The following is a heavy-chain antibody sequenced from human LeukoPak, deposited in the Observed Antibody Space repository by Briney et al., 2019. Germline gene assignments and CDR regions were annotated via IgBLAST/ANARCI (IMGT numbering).Heavy chain of an antibody. J-gene: IGHJ4*02. CDR3: ARKGYYDSGSDY. D-gene: IGHD3-10*01. CDR1: GFTFSSYW. CDR2: INQYGSDK. Sequence: GGSLRLSCAASGFTFSSYWMSWVRQAPEKGLEWVANINQYGSDKYYVDSVKGRFTISRDNAKNSLYLQMNSQRAEDAAVYYCARKGYYDSGSDYWGQGTLVTVSS. V-gene: IGHV3-7*01.